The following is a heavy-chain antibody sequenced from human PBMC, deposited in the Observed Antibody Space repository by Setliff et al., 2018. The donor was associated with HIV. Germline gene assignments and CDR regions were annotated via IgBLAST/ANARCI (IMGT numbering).Heavy chain of an antibody. CDR3: ASQGKYSSSSYAFDI. D-gene: IGHD6-6*01. Sequence: ASVTVSCKASGYTFSEYAIHWVRQAPGQRLEWMGWINAGNGNTKYSQKFQGRVTITRDTSASTAYMELSSLRSEDTAVYYCASQGKYSSSSYAFDIWGQGTMVTVSS. V-gene: IGHV1-3*01. CDR2: INAGNGNT. J-gene: IGHJ3*02. CDR1: GYTFSEYA.